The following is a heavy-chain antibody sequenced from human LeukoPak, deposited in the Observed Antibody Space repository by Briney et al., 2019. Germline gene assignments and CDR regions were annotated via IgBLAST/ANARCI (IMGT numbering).Heavy chain of an antibody. D-gene: IGHD3-9*01. V-gene: IGHV3-53*01. CDR1: GFTVSSNS. J-gene: IGHJ3*02. Sequence: GGSLRLSCTVSGFTVSSNSMSWVRQAPGKGLEWVSFIYSDNTHYSDSVKGRFTISRDNSKNTLYLQMNSLRAEDTAVYYCARDQGYDILTGYHRRVEDAFDIWGQGTMVTVSS. CDR3: ARDQGYDILTGYHRRVEDAFDI. CDR2: IYSDNT.